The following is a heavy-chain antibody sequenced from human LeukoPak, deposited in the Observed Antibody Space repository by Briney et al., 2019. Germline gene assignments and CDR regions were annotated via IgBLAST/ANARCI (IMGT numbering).Heavy chain of an antibody. CDR3: VTESGWLFDY. CDR1: GFIFSDRY. CDR2: ISPSSNII. J-gene: IGHJ4*02. V-gene: IGHV3-11*01. Sequence: GGSLRLSCVASGFIFSDRYMSWIRQAPGKGMEWVAYISPSSNIIHYGDSVKGRFTISRDNAKNLLFLQVNSLRAEDTGVYYCVTESGWLFDYWGQGTLVTVSS. D-gene: IGHD6-19*01.